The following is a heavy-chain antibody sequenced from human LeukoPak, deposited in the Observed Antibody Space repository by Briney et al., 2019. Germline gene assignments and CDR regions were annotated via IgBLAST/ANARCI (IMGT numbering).Heavy chain of an antibody. CDR3: ARQSYDSGSLYYTY. CDR1: GYSISNTYY. D-gene: IGHD3-10*01. J-gene: IGHJ4*02. V-gene: IGHV4-38-2*01. CDR2: IHHSGNT. Sequence: SETLSLTCAVSGYSISNTYYWGWIRQPPGKGLEWLGGIHHSGNTYYNPSLKGRVTISVDTSKKQFSLKLSSVTAADTAVYYCARQSYDSGSLYYTYWRQGTLVTVSS.